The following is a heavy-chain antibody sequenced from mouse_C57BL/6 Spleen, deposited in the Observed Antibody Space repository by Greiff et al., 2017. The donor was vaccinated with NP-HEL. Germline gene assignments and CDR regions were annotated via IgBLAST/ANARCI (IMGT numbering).Heavy chain of an antibody. J-gene: IGHJ2*01. CDR1: GFNIKDDY. V-gene: IGHV14-4*01. Sequence: VQLQQSGAELVRPGASVKLSCTASGFNIKDDYMHWVKQRPEQGLEWIGWIDPENGDTEYASKFKSKATLTVDKPSSTAYMQLSSLTSEDSAVYYCAIANWVQNYFDYWGQGTTLTVSS. D-gene: IGHD4-1*01. CDR3: AIANWVQNYFDY. CDR2: IDPENGDT.